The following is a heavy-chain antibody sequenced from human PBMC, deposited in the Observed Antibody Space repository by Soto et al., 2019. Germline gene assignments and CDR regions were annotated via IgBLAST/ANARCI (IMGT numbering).Heavy chain of an antibody. CDR3: ARAPYYGDYYYYYYGMDV. Sequence: GASVKVSCTASGGTFSSYAISWVRQAPGQGLEWMGGIIPIFGTANYAQKFQGRVTITADESTGTAYMELSSLRSEDTAVYYCARAPYYGDYYYYYYGMDVWGQGTTVTVSS. CDR2: IIPIFGTA. D-gene: IGHD4-17*01. J-gene: IGHJ6*02. V-gene: IGHV1-69*13. CDR1: GGTFSSYA.